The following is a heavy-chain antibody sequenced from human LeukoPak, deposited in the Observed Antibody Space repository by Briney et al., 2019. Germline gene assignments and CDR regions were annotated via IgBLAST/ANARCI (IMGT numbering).Heavy chain of an antibody. CDR1: GGTFSSYA. CDR2: IIPILGIA. J-gene: IGHJ5*02. Sequence: ASVTVSCKASGGTFSSYAISWVRQAPGQGLEWMGRIIPILGIANYAQKFQGRVTITADKSTSTAYMELSSLRSEDTAVYYCARDAPLGTNWFDPWGQGTLVTVSS. D-gene: IGHD1-1*01. CDR3: ARDAPLGTNWFDP. V-gene: IGHV1-69*04.